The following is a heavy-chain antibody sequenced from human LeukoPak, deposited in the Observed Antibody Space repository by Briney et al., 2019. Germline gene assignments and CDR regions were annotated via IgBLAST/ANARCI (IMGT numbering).Heavy chain of an antibody. CDR2: IYYIGST. D-gene: IGHD6-13*01. CDR1: GGSISSYY. V-gene: IGHV4-59*01. J-gene: IGHJ6*02. CDR3: ARTSSSWYSYYYGMDV. Sequence: SETLSLTCTVSGGSISSYYWSWIRRPPGKGLEWIGYIYYIGSTNYNPSLKSRVTISVDTSKNQFSLKLSSVTAADTAVYYCARTSSSWYSYYYGMDVWGQGTTVTVSS.